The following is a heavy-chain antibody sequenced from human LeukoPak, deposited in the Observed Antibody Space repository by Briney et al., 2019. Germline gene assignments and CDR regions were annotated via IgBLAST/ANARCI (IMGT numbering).Heavy chain of an antibody. CDR3: AREGAARNFDY. D-gene: IGHD6-6*01. Sequence: PSQTLSLTCTVSGGSVSSGTYYWTWIRQPAGKGLEWIGRIYTSGGTNFDPSLKSRVSISLGTSQNQFSLKLSSVTAADTAVYYCAREGAARNFDYWGQGILVTVSS. CDR2: IYTSGGT. V-gene: IGHV4-61*02. CDR1: GGSVSSGTYY. J-gene: IGHJ4*02.